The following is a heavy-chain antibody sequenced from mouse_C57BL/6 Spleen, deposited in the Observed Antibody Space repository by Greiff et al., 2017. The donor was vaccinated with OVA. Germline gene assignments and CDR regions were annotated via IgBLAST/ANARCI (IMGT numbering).Heavy chain of an antibody. J-gene: IGHJ1*03. CDR3: ARVSGNYRYFDV. V-gene: IGHV1-82*01. Sequence: VQLQQSGPELVKPGASVKISCKASGYAFSSSWMNWVKQRPGKGLEWIGRIYPGDGDTNYNGKFKGKATLTADKSSSTAYMQLSSLTSEDSAVYFCARVSGNYRYFDVWGTGTTVTVSS. D-gene: IGHD1-3*01. CDR1: GYAFSSSW. CDR2: IYPGDGDT.